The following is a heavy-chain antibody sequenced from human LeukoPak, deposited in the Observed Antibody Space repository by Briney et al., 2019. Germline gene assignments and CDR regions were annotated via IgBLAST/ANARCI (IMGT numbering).Heavy chain of an antibody. CDR3: SRDYGGNSKLDT. CDR1: GYTFTRYY. CDR2: INPSDDST. J-gene: IGHJ5*02. Sequence: ASVKVSCKASGYTFTRYYIHWVRQAPGQGLEWMGIINPSDDSTTYAQKFQGRVAMTRDMSTSTVYMELSSLRSEDTAVYYCSRDYGGNSKLDTWGQGTLVTVYS. V-gene: IGHV1-46*01. D-gene: IGHD4-23*01.